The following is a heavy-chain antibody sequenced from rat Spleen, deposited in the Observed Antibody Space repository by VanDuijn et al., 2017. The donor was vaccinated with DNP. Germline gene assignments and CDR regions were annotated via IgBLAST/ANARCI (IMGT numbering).Heavy chain of an antibody. J-gene: IGHJ2*01. CDR2: ISTGGGNT. Sequence: EVQLVESGGGLVQPGRSLKLSCAASGFTFSNYAMAWVRQAPTKGLEWVASISTGGGNTFYRDSVKGRFTISRDNTKSSLYLQMDSLRSEDTATYFCTSLYSSSIDYWGHGVMVTVSS. CDR1: GFTFSNYA. D-gene: IGHD1-2*01. CDR3: TSLYSSSIDY. V-gene: IGHV5S23*01.